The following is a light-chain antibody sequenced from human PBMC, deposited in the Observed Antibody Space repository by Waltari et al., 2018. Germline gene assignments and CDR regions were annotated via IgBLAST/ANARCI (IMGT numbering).Light chain of an antibody. Sequence: QSALTQPASVSGSPGQSITISCTGSSSDVGNYNLVYWYQHHPGKAPKLMISEVSKRPSGVSKRFSGSKSGNTASLTISGVQAEDEADYYCCSYAGSSTSVLFGGGTRLTVL. CDR1: SSDVGNYNL. CDR3: CSYAGSSTSVL. J-gene: IGLJ2*01. V-gene: IGLV2-23*02. CDR2: EVS.